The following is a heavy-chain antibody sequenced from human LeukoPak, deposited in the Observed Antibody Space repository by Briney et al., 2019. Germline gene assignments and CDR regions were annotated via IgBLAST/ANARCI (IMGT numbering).Heavy chain of an antibody. D-gene: IGHD3-22*01. J-gene: IGHJ4*02. CDR2: ISAYNGNA. Sequence: GASVKVSCKASGYTFTSSGISWVRQAPGQGVEGRGWISAYNGNANYAHKLQGRGTMTTDTSTSTAYMELSSLRSDDNAVYYCARAADHDYYDSSGYLDYWGQGTLVPVSS. V-gene: IGHV1-18*01. CDR3: ARAADHDYYDSSGYLDY. CDR1: GYTFTSSG.